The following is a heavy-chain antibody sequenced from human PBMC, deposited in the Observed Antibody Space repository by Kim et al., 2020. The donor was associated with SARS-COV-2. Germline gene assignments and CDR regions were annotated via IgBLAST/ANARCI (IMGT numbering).Heavy chain of an antibody. CDR2: ISSSSSTI. Sequence: GGSLRLSCAASGFTFSSYSMNWVRQAPGKGLEWVSYISSSSSTIYYADSVKGRFTISRDNAKNSLYLQMNSLRDEDTAVYYCASTRLTGYGGNGWGYWGQGTLVTVSS. J-gene: IGHJ4*02. CDR3: ASTRLTGYGGNGWGY. CDR1: GFTFSSYS. D-gene: IGHD4-17*01. V-gene: IGHV3-48*02.